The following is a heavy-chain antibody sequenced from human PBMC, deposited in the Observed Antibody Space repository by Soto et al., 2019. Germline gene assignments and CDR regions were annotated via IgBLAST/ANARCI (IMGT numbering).Heavy chain of an antibody. D-gene: IGHD1-1*01. J-gene: IGHJ2*01. Sequence: EVQVVESGGGLVKPGGSLKLSCTASGFTFDSYTMNWLRQAPGRGLEWVSSISATTTYKYYADSVKGRFIISRDNARNSLYLQTNSLRAEDTAVYYCARGGTSKSGHLWYFDLWGQGTLVTVSS. CDR2: ISATTTYK. CDR3: ARGGTSKSGHLWYFDL. CDR1: GFTFDSYT. V-gene: IGHV3-21*01.